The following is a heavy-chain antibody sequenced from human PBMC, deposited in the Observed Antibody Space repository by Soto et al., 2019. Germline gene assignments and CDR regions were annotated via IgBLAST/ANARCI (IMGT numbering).Heavy chain of an antibody. D-gene: IGHD3-10*01. J-gene: IGHJ4*02. V-gene: IGHV1-8*01. Sequence: ASVKVSCKASGNTFTSYDINWVRQATGHGLEWMGWINPNSGNIGYAQKFQGRVTMTRDTAIRTAYMEVSRLRSDDTAVYYCARGRASGSYYLLDYWVQGTLVTVSS. CDR2: INPNSGNI. CDR1: GNTFTSYD. CDR3: ARGRASGSYYLLDY.